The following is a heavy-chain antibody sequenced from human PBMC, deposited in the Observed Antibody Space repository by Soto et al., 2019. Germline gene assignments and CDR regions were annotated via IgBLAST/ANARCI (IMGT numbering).Heavy chain of an antibody. CDR1: GFTFSSYE. Sequence: GGSLRLSCAASGFTFSSYEMNWVRQAPGKGLEWVSYISSSGSTIYYADSVKGRFTISRDNAKNSLYLQMNSLRAEDTAVYYCASCIAAAAPCDYWGQGTLVTVAA. D-gene: IGHD6-13*01. CDR2: ISSSGSTI. V-gene: IGHV3-48*03. CDR3: ASCIAAAAPCDY. J-gene: IGHJ4*02.